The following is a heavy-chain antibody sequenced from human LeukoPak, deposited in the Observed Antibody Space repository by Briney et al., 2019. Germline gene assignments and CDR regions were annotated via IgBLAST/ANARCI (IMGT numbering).Heavy chain of an antibody. Sequence: SETLSLTCIVSGYSTSSGYYWGWIRQPPGKGLEWIGNIHHSGSTYYNPSLKSRVTISVDTSKNQLSLKLSSVTAADTAVYYCARVAAGIGFFQHWGQGTLVTVSS. CDR1: GYSTSSGYY. CDR2: IHHSGST. D-gene: IGHD6-13*01. CDR3: ARVAAGIGFFQH. J-gene: IGHJ1*01. V-gene: IGHV4-38-2*02.